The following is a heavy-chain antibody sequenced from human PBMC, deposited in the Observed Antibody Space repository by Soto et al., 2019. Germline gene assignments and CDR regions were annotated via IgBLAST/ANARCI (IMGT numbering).Heavy chain of an antibody. Sequence: QVQLVESGGGVVQPGRSLRLSCAASGFTFSSYGMHWVRQAPGKGLEWVAVIWYDGSNKYYADSVKGRFTISRDNSKNTLYLQMNSLRAEDTAVYHCARDIGVPAATNYYYGMDVWGQGTTVTVSS. CDR2: IWYDGSNK. CDR1: GFTFSSYG. D-gene: IGHD2-2*01. CDR3: ARDIGVPAATNYYYGMDV. J-gene: IGHJ6*02. V-gene: IGHV3-33*01.